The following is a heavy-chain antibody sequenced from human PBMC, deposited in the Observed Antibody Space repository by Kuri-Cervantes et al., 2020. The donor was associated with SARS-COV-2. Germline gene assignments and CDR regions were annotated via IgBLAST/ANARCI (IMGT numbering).Heavy chain of an antibody. CDR3: ADCSSTSCYTMSYFDY. CDR2: IYHSGST. D-gene: IGHD2-2*02. CDR1: VGTFSHTT. V-gene: IGHV4-38-2*01. Sequence: SETLSLTCYVCVGTFSHTTGSWIRQPPGKGLEWIGSIYHSGSTYYNPSLKSRVTISVDTSKNQFSLKLSSVTAADTAVYYCADCSSTSCYTMSYFDYWGQGTLVTVSS. J-gene: IGHJ4*02.